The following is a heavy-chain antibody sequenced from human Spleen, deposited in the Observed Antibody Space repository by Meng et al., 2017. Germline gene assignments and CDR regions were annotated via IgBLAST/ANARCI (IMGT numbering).Heavy chain of an antibody. D-gene: IGHD3-10*01. CDR2: IIPILGIA. V-gene: IGHV1-69*02. J-gene: IGHJ4*02. CDR1: GGTFSSYT. Sequence: SVKVSCKASGGTFSSYTISWVRQAPGQGLEWMGRIIPILGIANYAQKFQGRVTITADKSTSTAYMELSSLRSEDTAVYYCARSDITMVRGFDYWGQGTLVTVSS. CDR3: ARSDITMVRGFDY.